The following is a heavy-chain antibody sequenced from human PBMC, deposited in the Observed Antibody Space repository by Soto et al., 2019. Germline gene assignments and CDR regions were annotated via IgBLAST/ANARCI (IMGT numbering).Heavy chain of an antibody. CDR1: GYTFTSYG. CDR3: ARDLGNRYYYYYGMDV. V-gene: IGHV1-18*04. J-gene: IGHJ6*02. CDR2: ISAYNGNT. D-gene: IGHD2-15*01. Sequence: ASVKVSCKASGYTFTSYGISWLRQSAGQGLEWMGWISAYNGNTNYAQKLQGRVTMTTDTSTSTAYMELRSLRSDDTAVYYCARDLGNRYYYYYGMDVWGQGTTVTVSS.